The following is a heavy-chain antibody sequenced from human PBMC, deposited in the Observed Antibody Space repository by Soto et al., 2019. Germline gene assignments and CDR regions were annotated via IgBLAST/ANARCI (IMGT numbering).Heavy chain of an antibody. CDR1: GFTFSSYA. Sequence: GGSLRLSCAASGFTFSSYAMSWVRQAPGKGLEWVSGISGSTGITYYADSVKGRFTISRDNSKNTLYLQMNSLRAEDTAVYYCAKFYGDSWLYYFDYWGQGTLVTVSS. CDR3: AKFYGDSWLYYFDY. J-gene: IGHJ4*02. D-gene: IGHD3-9*01. V-gene: IGHV3-23*01. CDR2: ISGSTGIT.